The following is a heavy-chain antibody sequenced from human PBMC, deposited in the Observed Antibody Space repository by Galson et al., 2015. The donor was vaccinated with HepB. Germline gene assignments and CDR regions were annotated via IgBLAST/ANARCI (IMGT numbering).Heavy chain of an antibody. D-gene: IGHD5-18*01. CDR1: GYTLTELS. Sequence: SVKVSCKVSGYTLTELSMHWVRQAPGRGLEWMGGFDREDGAPLYPQNFQGRLTMTEDTSTDTAYMELSSLRSEDTAVYYCATEERNSGYSYGLRGGMDVWGQGTTVTVSS. CDR3: ATEERNSGYSYGLRGGMDV. CDR2: FDREDGAP. J-gene: IGHJ6*02. V-gene: IGHV1-24*01.